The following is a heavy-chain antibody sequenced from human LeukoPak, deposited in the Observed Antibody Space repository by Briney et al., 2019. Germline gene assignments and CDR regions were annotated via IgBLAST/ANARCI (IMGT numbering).Heavy chain of an antibody. Sequence: ASVKVSXKASGYTFTGYYMHWVRQAPGQGLEWMGRINPNSGGTNYAQKFQGRVTMTRDTSISTAYMELSRLRSDDTAVYYCARKAYCSGGSCYLDWFDPWGQGTLVTVSS. CDR2: INPNSGGT. CDR1: GYTFTGYY. CDR3: ARKAYCSGGSCYLDWFDP. V-gene: IGHV1-2*06. J-gene: IGHJ5*02. D-gene: IGHD2-15*01.